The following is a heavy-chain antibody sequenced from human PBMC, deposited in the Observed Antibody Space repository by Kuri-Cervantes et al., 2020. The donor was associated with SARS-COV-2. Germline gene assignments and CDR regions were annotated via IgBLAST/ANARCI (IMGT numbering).Heavy chain of an antibody. CDR3: ARARTIAAHPENWFDP. V-gene: IGHV3-21*01. CDR1: GFTFSSYS. D-gene: IGHD6-6*01. J-gene: IGHJ5*02. Sequence: GESLKISCAASGFTFSSYSMNWVRHAPGKGLEWVSSISSSSSYIYYADSVKGRFTISRDNAKNSLYLQMNSLRAEDTAVYYCARARTIAAHPENWFDPWGQGTLVTVSS. CDR2: ISSSSSYI.